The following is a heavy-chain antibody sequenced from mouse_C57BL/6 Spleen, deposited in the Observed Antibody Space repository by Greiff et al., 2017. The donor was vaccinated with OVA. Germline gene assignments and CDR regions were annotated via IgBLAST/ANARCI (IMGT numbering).Heavy chain of an antibody. CDR1: GYTFTSYW. V-gene: IGHV1-50*01. CDR2: IDPSDSYT. CDR3: ARWDGNYWYFDV. Sequence: VQLVESGAELVKPGASVKLSCKASGYTFTSYWMQWVKQRPGQGLEWIGEIDPSDSYTNYNQKFKGKATLTVDTSSSTAYMQLSSLTSEDSAVYYCARWDGNYWYFDVWGTGTTVTVSS. J-gene: IGHJ1*03. D-gene: IGHD2-1*01.